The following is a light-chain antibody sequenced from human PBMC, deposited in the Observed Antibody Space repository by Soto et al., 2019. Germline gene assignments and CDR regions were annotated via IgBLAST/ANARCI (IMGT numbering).Light chain of an antibody. CDR3: QQRISWPIT. V-gene: IGKV3D-15*01. CDR1: QSVSSN. Sequence: EIVMTQSPATLSVSPGERATLSCRASQSVSSNLAWYQQKPGQAPRLLIYGASTRATGIPARFSGSGSGTDFTLTIGSLEPEDFAVYFCQQRISWPITFGQGTRLEIK. J-gene: IGKJ5*01. CDR2: GAS.